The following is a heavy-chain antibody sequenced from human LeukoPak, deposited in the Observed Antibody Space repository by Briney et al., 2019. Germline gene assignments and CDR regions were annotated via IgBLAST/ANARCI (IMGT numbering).Heavy chain of an antibody. J-gene: IGHJ4*02. Sequence: SETLSLTCAVSGGSISSSNWWSWVRQPPGKGLEWIGEIYHSGSTNYNPSLKSRVTISVDKSKNQFSLKLSSVTAADTAVYYCARQLRYSGSYSFDYWGQGTLVTVSS. CDR2: IYHSGST. CDR3: ARQLRYSGSYSFDY. V-gene: IGHV4-4*02. D-gene: IGHD1-26*01. CDR1: GGSISSSNW.